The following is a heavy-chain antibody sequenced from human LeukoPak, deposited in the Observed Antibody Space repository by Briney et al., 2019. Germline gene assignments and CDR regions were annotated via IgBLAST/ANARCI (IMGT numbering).Heavy chain of an antibody. CDR1: GFTSGTYW. CDR2: INQDGSTR. Sequence: PGGSLRLSCAASGFTSGTYWMGWVRQAPGKGLEWVANINQDGSTRHYVDSVKGRFTVSRDNAENSLSLQMNSLRAEDTALYYCARDNGGSLDYWGQGTQVTVSS. J-gene: IGHJ4*02. D-gene: IGHD1-26*01. CDR3: ARDNGGSLDY. V-gene: IGHV3-7*01.